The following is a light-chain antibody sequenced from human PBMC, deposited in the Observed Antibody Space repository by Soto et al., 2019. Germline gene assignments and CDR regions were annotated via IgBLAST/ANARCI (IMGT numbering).Light chain of an antibody. CDR1: QSVSNTY. Sequence: EIVLTQSPGTLSLSPGERATLSCRASQSVSNTYLAWFQQEPGQAPRLLIHGVSIRATGIPDRFSGSGSGTDFTLTISRLEPEDLAVYYCQRYGSSPCTFGQGTKVDTK. CDR2: GVS. J-gene: IGKJ1*01. CDR3: QRYGSSPCT. V-gene: IGKV3-20*01.